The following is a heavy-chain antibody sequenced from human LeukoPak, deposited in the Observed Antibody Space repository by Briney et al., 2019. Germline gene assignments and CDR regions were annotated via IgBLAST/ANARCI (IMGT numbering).Heavy chain of an antibody. V-gene: IGHV3-48*04. CDR1: GFTFSSYN. CDR2: ISSSSSTI. Sequence: GGSLRLSCVVSGFTFSSYNMNWVRQAPGKGLEWVSYISSSSSTIYYADSVKGRFTISRDNAKNSLYLQMNSLRAEDTAVYYCAREGYDYVWGSYRYGHFDYWGQGTLVTVSS. D-gene: IGHD3-16*02. CDR3: AREGYDYVWGSYRYGHFDY. J-gene: IGHJ4*02.